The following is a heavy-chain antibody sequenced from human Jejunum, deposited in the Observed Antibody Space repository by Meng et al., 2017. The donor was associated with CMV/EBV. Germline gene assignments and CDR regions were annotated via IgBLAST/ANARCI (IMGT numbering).Heavy chain of an antibody. Sequence: GSVTSTTYYWTWIRQHPGKGLEYIGYVFYSESTYYNPSLKSRVTISLDTSKNQFSLKLSSVTAADTAVYYCAREHAAAHYYGIDVWGQGTTVIVSS. J-gene: IGHJ6*02. CDR1: GSVTSTTYY. CDR2: VFYSEST. D-gene: IGHD2-15*01. V-gene: IGHV4-31*02. CDR3: AREHAAAHYYGIDV.